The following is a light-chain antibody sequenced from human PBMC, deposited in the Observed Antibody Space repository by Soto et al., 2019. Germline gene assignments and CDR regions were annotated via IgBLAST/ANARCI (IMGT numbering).Light chain of an antibody. J-gene: IGLJ2*01. CDR2: EVS. V-gene: IGLV2-14*01. Sequence: QSALTQPASVSGSPGQSITISCTGYIHYDFVSWYQQHPGTAPKLVIYEVSNRPSGTSDRFSGSKSGHTASLTISGLQAEDEADYYCSSYTSGSTVVFGGGTKLTVL. CDR1: IHYDF. CDR3: SSYTSGSTVV.